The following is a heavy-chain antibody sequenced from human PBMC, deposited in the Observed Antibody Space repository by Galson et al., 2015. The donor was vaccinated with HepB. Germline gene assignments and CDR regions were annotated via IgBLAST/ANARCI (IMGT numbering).Heavy chain of an antibody. J-gene: IGHJ4*02. CDR1: GFTFSSYD. Sequence: SLRLSCAASGFTFSSYDMRWVRQAPGKGLEWVSSISASGANTYYADSVKGRVTISRDNSRNTLYMLMNSLGAEDTAVYYCARDWAAHSYTSVWYIDSWGQGTRVTVSS. CDR2: ISASGANT. V-gene: IGHV3-23*01. CDR3: ARDWAAHSYTSVWYIDS. D-gene: IGHD6-19*01.